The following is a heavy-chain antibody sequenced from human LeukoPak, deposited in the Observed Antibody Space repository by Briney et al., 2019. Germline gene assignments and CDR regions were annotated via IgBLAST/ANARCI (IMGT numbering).Heavy chain of an antibody. CDR2: MNPNSGNT. Sequence: ASVKVSCKASGYTFTSYDINWVRQATGQALEWMGWMNPNSGNTGYAQKFQGRVTMTRNTSISTAYMELSSLRSEDTAVYYCARGVLEWFGEGVGPDWGQGTLVTVSS. J-gene: IGHJ4*02. D-gene: IGHD3-10*01. CDR3: ARGVLEWFGEGVGPD. V-gene: IGHV1-8*01. CDR1: GYTFTSYD.